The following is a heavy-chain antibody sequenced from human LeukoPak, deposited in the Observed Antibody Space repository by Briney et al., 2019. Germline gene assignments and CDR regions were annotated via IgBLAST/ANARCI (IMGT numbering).Heavy chain of an antibody. CDR1: GDTLTVHY. CDR2: ITLHSGDT. V-gene: IGHV1-2*02. D-gene: IGHD1-1*01. Sequence: ASVKVSCKASGDTLTVHYIHWVRQGPGQGLEWLGWITLHSGDTHYAQKFQGRLTMTSDTSISTGYLEQRRVQFDDTAVYYCAREGQLGLDNWGQGTLVTVSS. J-gene: IGHJ1*01. CDR3: AREGQLGLDN.